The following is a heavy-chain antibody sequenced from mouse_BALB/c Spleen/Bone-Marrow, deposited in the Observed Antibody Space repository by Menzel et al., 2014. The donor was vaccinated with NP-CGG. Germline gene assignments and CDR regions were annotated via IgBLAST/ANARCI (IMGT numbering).Heavy chain of an antibody. J-gene: IGHJ2*01. CDR1: GYTFTEYI. Sequence: VQLVESGAGLVKPGASVKLSCKASGYTFTEYIIHWVKQRSGQGLEWIGWFYPGSGSIKYNEKFKDKATLTADKSSSTVCMELSRLTSEDSAVYFCARHEGGEMGFDYWGQGTTLTVSS. CDR2: FYPGSGSI. D-gene: IGHD2-3*01. V-gene: IGHV1-62-2*01. CDR3: ARHEGGEMGFDY.